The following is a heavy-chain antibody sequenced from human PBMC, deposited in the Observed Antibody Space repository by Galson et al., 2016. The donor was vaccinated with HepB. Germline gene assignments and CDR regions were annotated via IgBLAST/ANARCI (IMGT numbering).Heavy chain of an antibody. J-gene: IGHJ1*01. D-gene: IGHD2-2*02. Sequence: SLRLSCAASGFSFSSYAMAWVRQAPGKGLEWVSTISASAGTTYYADSVKGRFTISRDSSMSTLFLQMNSLRPEDTAVYYCAKDYTTSRQGKSFQHWGQGTLVSVSS. V-gene: IGHV3-23*01. CDR3: AKDYTTSRQGKSFQH. CDR1: GFSFSSYA. CDR2: ISASAGTT.